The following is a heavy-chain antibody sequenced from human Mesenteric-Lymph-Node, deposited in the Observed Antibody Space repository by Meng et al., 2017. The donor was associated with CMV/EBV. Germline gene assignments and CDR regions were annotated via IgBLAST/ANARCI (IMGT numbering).Heavy chain of an antibody. V-gene: IGHV1-8*03. Sequence: ASVKVSCKASGYTFTGYYMHWVRQAPGQGLEWMGWINPIFGTANYAQKFQGRVTITRNTSISTAYMELSSLRSEDTAVYYCARGPRNYDFWSGYLIGLGVEDYLYYGMDVWGQGTTVTVSS. CDR2: INPIFGTA. J-gene: IGHJ6*02. CDR3: ARGPRNYDFWSGYLIGLGVEDYLYYGMDV. CDR1: GYTFTGYY. D-gene: IGHD3-3*01.